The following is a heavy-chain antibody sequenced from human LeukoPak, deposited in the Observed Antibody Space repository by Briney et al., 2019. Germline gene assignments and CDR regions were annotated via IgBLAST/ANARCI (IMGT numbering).Heavy chain of an antibody. D-gene: IGHD3-22*01. Sequence: GGSLRLSCAASGFTFSIYAMSWVRQAPGKGLQWVSSITSSGDGTYYADSVKGRFTVSRDNSENMLYLQMNSLRVEDTAAYFCAKDRPNYYGSNGHYYRRDGDYWGQGTLVTVSS. CDR2: ITSSGDGT. V-gene: IGHV3-23*01. CDR3: AKDRPNYYGSNGHYYRRDGDY. J-gene: IGHJ4*02. CDR1: GFTFSIYA.